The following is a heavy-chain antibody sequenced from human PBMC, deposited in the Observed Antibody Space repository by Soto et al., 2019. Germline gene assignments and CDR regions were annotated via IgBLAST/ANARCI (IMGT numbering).Heavy chain of an antibody. Sequence: SETLSLTCTVSGGSISSSCYYWGWIRQPPGKGLEWIGSIYYSGSTYYNPSLKSRVTISVDTSKNQFSLKLSSVTAADTAVYYCARQYCSGGSCPAPVYYYYGMDVWGQGTTVTVSS. CDR1: GGSISSSCYY. V-gene: IGHV4-39*01. D-gene: IGHD2-15*01. CDR3: ARQYCSGGSCPAPVYYYYGMDV. J-gene: IGHJ6*02. CDR2: IYYSGST.